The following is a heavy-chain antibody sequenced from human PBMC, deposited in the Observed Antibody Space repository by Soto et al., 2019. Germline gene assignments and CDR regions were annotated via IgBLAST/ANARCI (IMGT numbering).Heavy chain of an antibody. CDR3: ARDRYYYDSSGYYVVSVYGMDV. CDR2: INPNSGGT. CDR1: FTGYY. Sequence: FTGYYMHWVRQAPGQGLEWMGWINPNSGGTNYAQKFQGRVTMTRDTSISTAYMELSRLRSDDTAVYYCARDRYYYDSSGYYVVSVYGMDVWGQGTTVTVSS. D-gene: IGHD3-22*01. V-gene: IGHV1-2*02. J-gene: IGHJ6*02.